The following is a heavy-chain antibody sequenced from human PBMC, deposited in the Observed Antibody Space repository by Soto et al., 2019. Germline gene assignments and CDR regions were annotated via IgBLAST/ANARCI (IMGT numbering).Heavy chain of an antibody. D-gene: IGHD2-21*02. Sequence: GGSLRLSCAASGFNLSDYYMSWIRQAPGKGLEWISYISSTASTIYYTDSVKGRFTISRDNSKNTLYLQMNSLRAEDTAVYYCARVLFCGGDCYSGPPDYWGQGTLVTVSS. V-gene: IGHV3-11*04. CDR3: ARVLFCGGDCYSGPPDY. CDR2: ISSTASTI. CDR1: GFNLSDYY. J-gene: IGHJ4*02.